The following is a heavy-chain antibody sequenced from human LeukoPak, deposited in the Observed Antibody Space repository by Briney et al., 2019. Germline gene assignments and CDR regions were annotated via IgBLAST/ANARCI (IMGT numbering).Heavy chain of an antibody. D-gene: IGHD3-9*01. Sequence: PSETLSLTCTVSGGSINSYYWTWIRQPPGKGLEWIGYIYYSGSASYNPSLKSRVTISVDTSKNQFSLKLSSVTAADTAVYYCASRYYDILTGYYGVFDYWGQGTLVTVSS. CDR1: GGSINSYY. CDR2: IYYSGSA. J-gene: IGHJ4*02. CDR3: ASRYYDILTGYYGVFDY. V-gene: IGHV4-59*08.